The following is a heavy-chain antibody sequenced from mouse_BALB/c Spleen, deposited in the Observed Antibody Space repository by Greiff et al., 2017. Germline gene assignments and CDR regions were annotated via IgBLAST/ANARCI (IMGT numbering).Heavy chain of an antibody. CDR2: INPYNGDT. J-gene: IGHJ4*01. CDR1: GYSFTGYF. D-gene: IGHD2-1*01. Sequence: VQLKESGPELVKPGASVKISCKASGYSFTGYFMNWVKQSHGKSLEWIGRINPYNGDTFYNQKFKGKATLTVDKSYSTAHMELLSLTSEDSAVYYCGREGVYYGNYYAMDYWGQGTSVTVSS. CDR3: GREGVYYGNYYAMDY. V-gene: IGHV1-37*01.